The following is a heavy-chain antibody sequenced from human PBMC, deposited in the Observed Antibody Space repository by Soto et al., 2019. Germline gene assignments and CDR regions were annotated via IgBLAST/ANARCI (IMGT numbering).Heavy chain of an antibody. J-gene: IGHJ4*02. Sequence: QVQLVESGGGVVQPGRSLRLSCAASGFTFSSYAMHWVRQAPGKGLEWVAVISYDGSNKYYADSVKGRFTISRDNSKNTLYLQMNSLRAEDTAVYYCARGDIVLVPAAIFGHFDYWGPGTLVTVSS. D-gene: IGHD2-2*01. CDR3: ARGDIVLVPAAIFGHFDY. CDR1: GFTFSSYA. V-gene: IGHV3-30-3*01. CDR2: ISYDGSNK.